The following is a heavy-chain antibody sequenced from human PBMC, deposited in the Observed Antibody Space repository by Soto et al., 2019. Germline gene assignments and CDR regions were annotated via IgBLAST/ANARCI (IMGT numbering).Heavy chain of an antibody. CDR3: ARTPMVRGAPAYGMDV. D-gene: IGHD3-10*01. V-gene: IGHV1-3*01. J-gene: IGHJ6*02. CDR2: INAGNGNT. CDR1: GYTFTSYA. Sequence: GAAVKVSCKASGYTFTSYAMHWVRQAPGQGLEWMGWINAGNGNTKYSQKFQGRVTITRDTSASTAYMELSSLRSEDTAVYYCARTPMVRGAPAYGMDVWGQGTTVTVSS.